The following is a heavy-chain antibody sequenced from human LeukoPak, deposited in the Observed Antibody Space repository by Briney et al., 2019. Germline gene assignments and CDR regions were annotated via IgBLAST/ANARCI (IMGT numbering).Heavy chain of an antibody. CDR3: ARCRMAGTIDY. CDR2: IYYSGST. CDR1: GGSISSEDFY. D-gene: IGHD6-19*01. J-gene: IGHJ4*02. V-gene: IGHV4-61*08. Sequence: SETLSLTCTVSGGSISSEDFYWSWIRQPPGKGLEWIGYIYYSGSTNYNPSLKSRVTISVDTSKNQFSLKLSSVTAADTAVYYCARCRMAGTIDYWGQGTLVTVSS.